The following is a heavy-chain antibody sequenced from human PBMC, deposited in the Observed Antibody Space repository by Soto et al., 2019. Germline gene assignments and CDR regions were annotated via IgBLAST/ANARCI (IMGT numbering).Heavy chain of an antibody. V-gene: IGHV1-69*13. CDR1: GGTFNNNA. D-gene: IGHD3-22*01. Sequence: SVKVSCKASGGTFNNNAISWVRQAPGQGLEWMGGIIPMFGIGNYAQKFQGTITITADESTSTAYMELNSLRSEDTAVYHCARGAYYYDSSGYYFYDYWGQGTLVTVSS. CDR2: IIPMFGIG. J-gene: IGHJ4*02. CDR3: ARGAYYYDSSGYYFYDY.